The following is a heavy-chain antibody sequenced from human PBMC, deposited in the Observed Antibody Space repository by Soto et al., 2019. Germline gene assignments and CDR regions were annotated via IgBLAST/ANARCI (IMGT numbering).Heavy chain of an antibody. D-gene: IGHD1-26*01. Sequence: QVQLVESGGGVVQPGRSLRLSCEGSGFTFRNHGMHWIRQSPGKGLEWLAVIWYDGSEKYYADSVKGRFTISRDNSKNTLYLQMNSLTVEAPAIYYCARWSNSKGVDPWGQGTVVTVS. V-gene: IGHV3-33*01. CDR1: GFTFRNHG. CDR3: ARWSNSKGVDP. CDR2: IWYDGSEK. J-gene: IGHJ5*02.